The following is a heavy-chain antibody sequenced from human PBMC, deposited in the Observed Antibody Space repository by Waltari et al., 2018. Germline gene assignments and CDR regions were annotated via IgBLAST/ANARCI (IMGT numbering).Heavy chain of an antibody. CDR1: GFTFGDYA. Sequence: EVQLVESGGGLVQPGRSLRLSCTASGFTFGDYAMSWFRQAPGKGLEWVGFIRSKAYGGTTEYAASVKGRFTISRDDSKSIAYLQMNSLKTEDTAVYYCTRDTSYSGYGYFDYWGQGTLVTVSS. CDR3: TRDTSYSGYGYFDY. V-gene: IGHV3-49*03. D-gene: IGHD5-12*01. CDR2: IRSKAYGGTT. J-gene: IGHJ4*02.